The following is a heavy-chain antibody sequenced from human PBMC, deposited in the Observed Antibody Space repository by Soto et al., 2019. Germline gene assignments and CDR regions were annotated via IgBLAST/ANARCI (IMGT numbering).Heavy chain of an antibody. J-gene: IGHJ6*02. Sequence: ASVKVSCKASGGTFSSYAISWVRQAPGQGLEWMGGIIPIFGTANYAQKFQGRVTITADESTSTAYVELSSLRSEDTAVYYCARKRGGYYYYGMDVWGQGTTVTVSS. CDR1: GGTFSSYA. V-gene: IGHV1-69*13. CDR3: ARKRGGYYYYGMDV. CDR2: IIPIFGTA. D-gene: IGHD3-10*01.